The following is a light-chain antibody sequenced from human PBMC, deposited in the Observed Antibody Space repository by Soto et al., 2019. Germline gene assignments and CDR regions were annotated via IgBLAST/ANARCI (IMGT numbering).Light chain of an antibody. CDR3: QSDDSSLSGFVV. V-gene: IGLV1-40*01. CDR2: ANS. Sequence: QSVLTQPPSVSGAPGQRVTISCTGSSSNIGAGYDVHWYQQLPGTAPKLLIFANSNRPSGVPDRFSGSKSGTSASLAITGLQAEDEADYYCQSDDSSLSGFVVFGGGTKLTVL. J-gene: IGLJ2*01. CDR1: SSNIGAGYD.